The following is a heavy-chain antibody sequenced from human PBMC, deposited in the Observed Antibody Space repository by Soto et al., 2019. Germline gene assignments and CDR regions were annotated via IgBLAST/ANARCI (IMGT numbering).Heavy chain of an antibody. J-gene: IGHJ4*02. V-gene: IGHV4-39*01. D-gene: IGHD4-17*01. CDR2: IFYSGGT. Sequence: SETLSLTCTVSGDSISTSNYYWGWIRQPPGEGLEWIGHIFYSGGTYYNPSLKSRVTISVDTSKNQFSLKLNSITAADTAVYFCARRGGGDYLFDSWGQGRLVTVSS. CDR3: ARRGGGDYLFDS. CDR1: GDSISTSNYY.